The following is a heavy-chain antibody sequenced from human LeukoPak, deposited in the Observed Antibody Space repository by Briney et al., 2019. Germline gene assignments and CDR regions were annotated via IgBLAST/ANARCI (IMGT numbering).Heavy chain of an antibody. D-gene: IGHD3-10*01. CDR3: ARASVGGSGLDAFDV. CDR1: GFTFSDYY. CDR2: ISSSGSTI. Sequence: GGSLRLPCAASGFTFSDYYMSWIRQAPGKGLEWVSYISSSGSTIYYADSVKGRFTISRDNAKNSLYPQMNSLRAEDTAVYYCARASVGGSGLDAFDVWGQGTMVTVSS. J-gene: IGHJ3*01. V-gene: IGHV3-11*01.